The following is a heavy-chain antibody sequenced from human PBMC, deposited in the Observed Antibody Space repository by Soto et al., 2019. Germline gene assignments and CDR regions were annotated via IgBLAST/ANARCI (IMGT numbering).Heavy chain of an antibody. CDR1: GGSVSSGSYY. CDR2: IYYSGST. D-gene: IGHD3-16*01. J-gene: IGHJ4*02. V-gene: IGHV4-61*01. CDR3: ARVAIGGAYFDY. Sequence: SETLSLTCTVSGGSVSSGSYYWSWIRQPPGKGLEWIGYIYYSGSTNYNPSLKSRVTISVDTSKNQFSLKLGSVTAADTAVYYCARVAIGGAYFDYWGQGTLVTVS.